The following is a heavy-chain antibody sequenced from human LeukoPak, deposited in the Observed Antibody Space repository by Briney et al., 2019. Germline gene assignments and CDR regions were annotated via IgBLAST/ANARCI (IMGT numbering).Heavy chain of an antibody. Sequence: SETLSLTCSVSGGSISTYYWSWIRQPAGKGLEWIGRIYTSGSTNYNPSLKSRVTISVDTSKNQFSLKLSSVTAADTAVYYCAAISTRPTNYFDYWGQGTLVTVSS. CDR2: IYTSGST. CDR3: AAISTRPTNYFDY. D-gene: IGHD6-6*01. CDR1: GGSISTYY. V-gene: IGHV4-4*07. J-gene: IGHJ4*02.